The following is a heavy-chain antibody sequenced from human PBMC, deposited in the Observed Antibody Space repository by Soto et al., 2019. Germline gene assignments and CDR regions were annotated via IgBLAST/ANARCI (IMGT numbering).Heavy chain of an antibody. D-gene: IGHD1-1*01. V-gene: IGHV3-66*01. Sequence: EFQLVESGGGLVQPGGSLRLSCAASGFTVSNNYMRWVRQAPGKGLEWVSLIYSGGATYYADSVKGRFTISRDNSKNAVYLQMNSLRAEDTAVYYCARDGTYNWVGGQGILVTVSS. J-gene: IGHJ4*02. CDR2: IYSGGAT. CDR1: GFTVSNNY. CDR3: ARDGTYNWV.